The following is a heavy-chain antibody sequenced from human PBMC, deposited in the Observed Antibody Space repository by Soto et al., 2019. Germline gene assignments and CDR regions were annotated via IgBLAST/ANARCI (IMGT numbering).Heavy chain of an antibody. V-gene: IGHV3-48*01. J-gene: IGHJ4*02. D-gene: IGHD1-1*01. Sequence: GGSLRLSCAASGFTFSSYSMNWVRQAPGKGLEWVSYISSSSSTIYYADSVKGRFTISRDNAKNSLYLQMNSLRAEDTAVYYCARDAPRYPGTLWGQGTLVTVSS. CDR3: ARDAPRYPGTL. CDR1: GFTFSSYS. CDR2: ISSSSSTI.